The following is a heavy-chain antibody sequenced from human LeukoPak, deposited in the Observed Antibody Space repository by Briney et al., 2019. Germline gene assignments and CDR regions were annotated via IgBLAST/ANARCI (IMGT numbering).Heavy chain of an antibody. D-gene: IGHD2-2*02. CDR2: INPNSGGT. J-gene: IGHJ4*02. CDR1: GYTFTGYY. Sequence: GASVKVSCKASGYTFTGYYMHWVRQAPGQGLEWMGWINPNSGGTNYAQKFQGRVTITADKSTSTAYMELSSLRSEDTAVYYCAIVVPAAIRDYWGQGTLVTVSS. V-gene: IGHV1-2*02. CDR3: AIVVPAAIRDY.